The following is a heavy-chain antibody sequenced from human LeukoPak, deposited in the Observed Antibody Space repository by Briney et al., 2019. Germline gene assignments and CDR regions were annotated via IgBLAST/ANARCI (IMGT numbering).Heavy chain of an antibody. V-gene: IGHV3-15*01. J-gene: IGHJ4*02. D-gene: IGHD3-22*01. Sequence: PGGSLRLSCAASGFTFNNYAMTWVRQAPGKGREWVGLIKSKTDGGTTDYAAPVKGRFTISRDDSKNTLYLQMNSLRAEDTAVYYCARAQGGDSSAYRSLDFWGQGTLVTVSS. CDR2: IKSKTDGGTT. CDR3: ARAQGGDSSAYRSLDF. CDR1: GFTFNNYA.